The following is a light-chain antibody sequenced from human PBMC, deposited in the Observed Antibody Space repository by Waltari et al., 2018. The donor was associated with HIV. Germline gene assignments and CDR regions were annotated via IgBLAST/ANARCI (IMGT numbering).Light chain of an antibody. CDR1: QTVSSSC. CDR2: GAS. V-gene: IGKV3-20*01. Sequence: EIVLAPSPATLSLSPAEHATLSLRASQTVSSSCLAWYQQKPGQAPRLLIYGASSRATGIPDRVSGSGSGTDFTLTISRLEPEDFAVYYCQQYGSSPLITFGQGTRLEIK. CDR3: QQYGSSPLIT. J-gene: IGKJ5*01.